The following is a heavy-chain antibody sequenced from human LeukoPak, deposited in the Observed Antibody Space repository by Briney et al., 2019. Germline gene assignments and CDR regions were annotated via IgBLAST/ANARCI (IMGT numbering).Heavy chain of an antibody. Sequence: PPGGSLRLSCAASGFTFSDTWMHWVRQAPGEGLVWVSRIRSDGSDTRYAESVKGRFTISRDNAKNTLYLQMNSLRAEDTAVYYCARTIQLWLGGNFDYWGQGTLVTVSS. J-gene: IGHJ4*02. V-gene: IGHV3-74*01. D-gene: IGHD5-18*01. CDR3: ARTIQLWLGGNFDY. CDR2: IRSDGSDT. CDR1: GFTFSDTW.